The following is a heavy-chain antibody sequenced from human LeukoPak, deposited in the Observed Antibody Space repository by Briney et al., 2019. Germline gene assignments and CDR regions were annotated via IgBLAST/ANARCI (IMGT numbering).Heavy chain of an antibody. CDR1: GFTFSSYD. D-gene: IGHD6-19*01. V-gene: IGHV3-13*04. CDR2: IGTAGDT. J-gene: IGHJ5*02. Sequence: GGPLRLSCAASGFTFSSYDMHWVRQATGKGLEWVSAIGTAGDTYYPGSVKGRFTISRENAKNSLYLQMNSLRAGDTAVYYCARGIAVGGGLDPWGQGTLVTVSS. CDR3: ARGIAVGGGLDP.